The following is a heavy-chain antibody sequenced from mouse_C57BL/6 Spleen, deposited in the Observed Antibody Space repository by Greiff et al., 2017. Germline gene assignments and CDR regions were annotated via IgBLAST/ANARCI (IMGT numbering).Heavy chain of an antibody. D-gene: IGHD1-1*01. CDR2: ITPSSGYT. CDR1: GYTFTSYW. CDR3: ARDTTVVSDY. Sequence: QVQLQQSGAELAKPGASVKLSCKASGYTFTSYWMHWVKQRPGQGLEWIGYITPSSGYTKYNQKFKDKATLTADKSSSTAYMLLSSLTYEDAAVYYCARDTTVVSDYWGKGTTLTVSS. J-gene: IGHJ2*01. V-gene: IGHV1-7*01.